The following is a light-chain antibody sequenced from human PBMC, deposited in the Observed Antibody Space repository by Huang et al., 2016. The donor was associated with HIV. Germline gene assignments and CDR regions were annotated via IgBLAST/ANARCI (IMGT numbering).Light chain of an antibody. J-gene: IGKJ1*01. Sequence: DIVMTQSPDSLAVSLGEAATLTCRSSQSVLSSATNKNYLAWFQQKPGQSPKLLLFWAATREAGVPDRFSARGSGTHFTLTINNVKTEDVAIYYCQQYYTSPQTFGPGTRLEI. CDR3: QQYYTSPQT. CDR1: QSVLSSATNKNY. CDR2: WAA. V-gene: IGKV4-1*01.